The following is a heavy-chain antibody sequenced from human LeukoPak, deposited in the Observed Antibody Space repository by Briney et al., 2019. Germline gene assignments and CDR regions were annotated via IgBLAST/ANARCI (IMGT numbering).Heavy chain of an antibody. CDR3: ARDHQRGWYYYGMDV. Sequence: PSETLSLTCTVSGGSISSYYWSWIRQPPGKGLEWIGYIYYSGSTNYNPSLKSRVTISVDTSKNQFSLKLSSVTAADTAVYYCARDHQRGWYYYGMDVWGQGTTVTVSS. CDR1: GGSISSYY. V-gene: IGHV4-59*01. CDR2: IYYSGST. J-gene: IGHJ6*02. D-gene: IGHD2-15*01.